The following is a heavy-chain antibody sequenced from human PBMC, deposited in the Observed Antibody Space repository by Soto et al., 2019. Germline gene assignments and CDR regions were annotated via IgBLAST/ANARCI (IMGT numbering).Heavy chain of an antibody. CDR3: AKDQGHSIWTPLSDFDY. Sequence: GGSLRLSCAASGFTFSSYAMSWVRQAPGKGLEWVSGISGSGGRTYYGDSVKGRFTISRDNSKNTLYLQMNSLRDEDTAVYYCAKDQGHSIWTPLSDFDYWGQGTLVTVSS. CDR2: ISGSGGRT. V-gene: IGHV3-23*01. D-gene: IGHD6-13*01. J-gene: IGHJ4*02. CDR1: GFTFSSYA.